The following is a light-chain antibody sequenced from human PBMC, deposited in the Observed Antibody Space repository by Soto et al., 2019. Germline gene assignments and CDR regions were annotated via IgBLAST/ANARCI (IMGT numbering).Light chain of an antibody. CDR3: QHYDTYSP. V-gene: IGKV1-5*03. CDR2: KTS. Sequence: DIQMTQSPSTLSASVGDRVTITCRASQTISSRLAWYQQLPGKAPKLLIYKTSSLESGVPSRFSGSGSGTEFPLTISSLQPEDLGIYYCQHYDTYSPFGGGTKVEIK. CDR1: QTISSR. J-gene: IGKJ4*02.